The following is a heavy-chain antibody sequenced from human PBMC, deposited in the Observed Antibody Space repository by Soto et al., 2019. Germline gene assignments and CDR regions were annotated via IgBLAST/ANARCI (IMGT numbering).Heavy chain of an antibody. J-gene: IGHJ1*01. CDR3: ARASAGYCSGGSCYEGRTYQH. CDR2: IVVGSGNT. D-gene: IGHD2-15*01. V-gene: IGHV1-58*01. CDR1: GFTFTSSA. Sequence: SVKVSCKASGFTFTSSAVQWVRQARGQRLEWIGWIVVGSGNTNYAQKFQERVTITRDMSTSTAYMELSSLRSEDTAVYYCARASAGYCSGGSCYEGRTYQHWGQGTLVTVSS.